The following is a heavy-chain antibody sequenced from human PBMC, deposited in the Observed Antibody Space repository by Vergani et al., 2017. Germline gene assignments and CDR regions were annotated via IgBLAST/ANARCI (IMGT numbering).Heavy chain of an antibody. J-gene: IGHJ5*02. D-gene: IGHD2-15*01. Sequence: QVQLVESGGGVVQPGRSLRLSCAASGFTFSSYAMHWVRQAPGKGLEWVAVISYDGSNKYYADSVKGRFTISRDNSKNTLYLQMNSLRAEDTAVYYCARPVVVAAITHPFDPWGQGTLVTVYS. CDR1: GFTFSSYA. CDR2: ISYDGSNK. CDR3: ARPVVVAAITHPFDP. V-gene: IGHV3-30-3*01.